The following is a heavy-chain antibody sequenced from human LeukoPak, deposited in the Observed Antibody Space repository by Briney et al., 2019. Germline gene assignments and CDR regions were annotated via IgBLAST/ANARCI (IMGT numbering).Heavy chain of an antibody. Sequence: GGSLRLSCAASGFTFSSYAMSWVRQAPGKGLEWLSAISGSGSRTYYADSVKGRFTISRDNSKNTLYLQMNSLRAEDTAVYYCAKDRSFSIPSLDSVPYLDYWGQGTLVTVSS. D-gene: IGHD2-21*01. CDR2: ISGSGSRT. CDR1: GFTFSSYA. J-gene: IGHJ4*02. CDR3: AKDRSFSIPSLDSVPYLDY. V-gene: IGHV3-23*01.